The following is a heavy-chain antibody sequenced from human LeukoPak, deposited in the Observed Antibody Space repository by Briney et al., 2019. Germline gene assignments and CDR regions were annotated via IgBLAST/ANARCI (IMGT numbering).Heavy chain of an antibody. CDR1: GFTFNSYA. D-gene: IGHD3-22*01. J-gene: IGHJ4*02. CDR2: ISDSGGNT. CDR3: AKSSGYYPFDY. V-gene: IGHV3-23*01. Sequence: GGSLRLSCAASGFTFNSYAMSWVRQAPWERLQWVSGISDSGGNTYYADSVKGRFTISRDNSKNTLYLQMNSLRAEDTAVYYCAKSSGYYPFDYWGQGTLVTVSS.